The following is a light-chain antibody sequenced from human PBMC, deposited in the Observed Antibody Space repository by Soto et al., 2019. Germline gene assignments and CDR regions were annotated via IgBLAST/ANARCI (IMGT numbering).Light chain of an antibody. CDR1: SSDVGGYNY. V-gene: IGLV2-14*03. CDR2: EVS. CDR3: TSFTSRNAWV. J-gene: IGLJ3*02. Sequence: QSALTQPASVSGSPGQSITISCTGTSSDVGGYNYVSWFQQHPGKAPKLKIYEVSNRPSGVSNRFSGSKSGYTASLTISELQADDEADYYCTSFTSRNAWVFGGGTKLTVL.